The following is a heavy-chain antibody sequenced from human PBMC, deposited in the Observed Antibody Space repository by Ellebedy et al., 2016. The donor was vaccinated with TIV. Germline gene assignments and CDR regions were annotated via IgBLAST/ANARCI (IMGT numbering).Heavy chain of an antibody. Sequence: SGPTLVXPTETLTLTCTVSGFSLSNARMGVSWIRQPPGKALEWLAHIFSNDEKSYSTSLKSRLTISKDTSKSQVVLTMTNMDPVDTATYYCAHRPDYYDSSAAFDIWGQGTMVTVSS. CDR2: IFSNDEK. J-gene: IGHJ3*02. CDR3: AHRPDYYDSSAAFDI. CDR1: GFSLSNARMG. D-gene: IGHD3-22*01. V-gene: IGHV2-26*01.